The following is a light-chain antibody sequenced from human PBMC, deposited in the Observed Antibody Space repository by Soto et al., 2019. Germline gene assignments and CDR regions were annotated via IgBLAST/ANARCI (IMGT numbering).Light chain of an antibody. CDR3: CSYAGSSTLV. Sequence: QSALTQPASVPGSPGQSITISCTGTSSDVGSYNLVSWYQQHPGKAPKLMIYEGSKRPSGVSNRFSGSKSGNTASLTISGLQAEDEADYYCCSYAGSSTLVFGGGTKLTV. J-gene: IGLJ3*02. V-gene: IGLV2-23*01. CDR1: SSDVGSYNL. CDR2: EGS.